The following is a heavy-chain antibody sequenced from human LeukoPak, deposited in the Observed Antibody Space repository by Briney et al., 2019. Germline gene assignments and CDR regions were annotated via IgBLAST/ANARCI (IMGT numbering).Heavy chain of an antibody. V-gene: IGHV3-23*01. CDR1: EFTFSNYA. Sequence: GGSLRLSCAASEFTFSNYAMSWVRQAPGKGLEWVSGSTGTGYSTYYADSVKGRFTISRDNSKDTLYLQMDSLRAEDTAVYYCAQGGYFAFDMWGQGTMVTVSS. J-gene: IGHJ3*02. D-gene: IGHD2-2*03. CDR2: STGTGYST. CDR3: AQGGYFAFDM.